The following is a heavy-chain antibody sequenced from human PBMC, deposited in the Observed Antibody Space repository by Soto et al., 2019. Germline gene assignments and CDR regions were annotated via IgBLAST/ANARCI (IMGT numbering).Heavy chain of an antibody. J-gene: IGHJ5*02. Sequence: SETLSLTCAVSGGSITSANWWTWVRQPPGGGLEWIGEISHSGITNYKASLKSRVTMSLDKTKNDVPLKLTSVTAADTAVYYCARVLRGWCEPWGQGNTVIVSS. CDR2: ISHSGIT. CDR1: GGSITSANW. V-gene: IGHV4-4*02. CDR3: ARVLRGWCEP.